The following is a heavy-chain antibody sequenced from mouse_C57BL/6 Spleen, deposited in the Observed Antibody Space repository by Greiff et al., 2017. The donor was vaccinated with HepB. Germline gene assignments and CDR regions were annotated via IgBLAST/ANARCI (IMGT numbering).Heavy chain of an antibody. CDR1: GYSITSGYY. CDR2: ISYEGSN. J-gene: IGHJ3*01. D-gene: IGHD2-4*01. V-gene: IGHV3-6*01. CDR3: SRDNDYDEGAWFAY. Sequence: EVQLLESGPGLVQPSQSLSLTCSVTGYSITSGYYWNWIRQFPGNKLEWMGYISYEGSNKYNPSLKNRIPITRDTSKNQFFLKLNSVTTEDTATYYGSRDNDYDEGAWFAYWGQGTLVTVSA.